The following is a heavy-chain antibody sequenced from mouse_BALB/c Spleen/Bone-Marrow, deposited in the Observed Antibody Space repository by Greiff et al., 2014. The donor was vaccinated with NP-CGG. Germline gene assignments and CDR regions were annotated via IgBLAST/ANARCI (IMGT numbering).Heavy chain of an antibody. CDR3: AIDRGVQGYAMDY. V-gene: IGHV5-4*02. Sequence: EVKVVESGGGLVKPGGSLKLSCAASGFTFSDYYMYWVRQTPEKRLEWVATISDGGSYTYYPDSVKGRFTISRDIAKNNLYLQMSSLKSEDTAMYYCAIDRGVQGYAMDYWGQGTSVTVSS. D-gene: IGHD2-14*01. CDR2: ISDGGSYT. J-gene: IGHJ4*01. CDR1: GFTFSDYY.